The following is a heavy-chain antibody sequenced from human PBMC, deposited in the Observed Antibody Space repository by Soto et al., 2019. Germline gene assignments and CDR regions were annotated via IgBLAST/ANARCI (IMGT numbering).Heavy chain of an antibody. CDR1: GFTFDGYS. D-gene: IGHD1-1*01. CDR3: ARDVSLSTHYAFDV. J-gene: IGHJ3*01. Sequence: EVQLVESGGGLVRPGGSLRLSCAVSGFTFDGYSMNWVRQAPGRGLEWVSSVSRTSDYIYYRDSVKGRFTISRDNGRNSPYLQMNSLRVEDTALYYCARDVSLSTHYAFDVWGQGTMGTVSS. V-gene: IGHV3-21*02. CDR2: VSRTSDYI.